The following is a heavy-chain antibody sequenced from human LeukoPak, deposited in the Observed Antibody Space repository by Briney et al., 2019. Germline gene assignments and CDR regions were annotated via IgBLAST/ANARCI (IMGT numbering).Heavy chain of an antibody. CDR3: ARDSIPVVXXYYFDY. D-gene: IGHD2-2*01. CDR1: GYTFTGYY. CDR2: INPNSGGT. J-gene: IGHJ4*02. V-gene: IGHV1-2*02. Sequence: GASVKVSCKASGYTFTGYYMHWVRQAPGQGLEWMGWINPNSGGTNYAQKFQGRVTMTRDTSISTAYMELSRLRSDDTAVYYCARDSIPVVXXYYFDYWGQGTLVTVSS.